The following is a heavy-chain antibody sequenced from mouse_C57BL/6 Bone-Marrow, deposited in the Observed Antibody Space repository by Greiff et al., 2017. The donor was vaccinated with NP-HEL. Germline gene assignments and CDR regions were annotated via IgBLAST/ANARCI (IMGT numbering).Heavy chain of an antibody. Sequence: EVQLVESGGGLVKPGGSLKLSCAASGFTFSDYGMHWVRQAPEKGLEWVAYISSGSSTIYYADTVKGRCTISRDNAKNTLFLQMTSLRSEDTAKYDCANRGAPGQGFAYWGQGTLVTVSA. CDR1: GFTFSDYG. D-gene: IGHD1-3*01. CDR2: ISSGSSTI. CDR3: ANRGAPGQGFAY. J-gene: IGHJ3*01. V-gene: IGHV5-17*01.